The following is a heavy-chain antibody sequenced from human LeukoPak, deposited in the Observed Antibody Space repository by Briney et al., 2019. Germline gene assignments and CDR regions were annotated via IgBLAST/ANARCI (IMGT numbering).Heavy chain of an antibody. D-gene: IGHD5-24*01. CDR2: ISSSSSYI. Sequence: GGSLRLSCAASGFTFSSYSMNWVRQAPGKGLELVSSISSSSSYIYYADSVKGRFTISRDNAKNSLYLQMNSLRAEDTAVYYCARDEKRDLGMDVWGQGTTVTVSS. CDR3: ARDEKRDLGMDV. CDR1: GFTFSSYS. V-gene: IGHV3-21*01. J-gene: IGHJ6*02.